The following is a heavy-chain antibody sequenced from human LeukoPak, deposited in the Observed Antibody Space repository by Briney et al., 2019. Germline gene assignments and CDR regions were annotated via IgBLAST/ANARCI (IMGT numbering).Heavy chain of an antibody. Sequence: PGGSLRLSCAASGFTFSSYAMSWVRQVPGRGLEWVSSITGNGGSTYYADSVRGRFTISRDISKSTLFLQMNSLRVEDTALYYCARAPITSPFYFDYWGQGTLVTVSS. CDR2: ITGNGGST. D-gene: IGHD2-2*01. CDR3: ARAPITSPFYFDY. J-gene: IGHJ4*02. CDR1: GFTFSSYA. V-gene: IGHV3-23*01.